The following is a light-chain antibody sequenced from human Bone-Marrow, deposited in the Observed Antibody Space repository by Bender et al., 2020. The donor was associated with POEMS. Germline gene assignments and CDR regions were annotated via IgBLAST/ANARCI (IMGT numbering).Light chain of an antibody. CDR2: DVS. V-gene: IGLV2-14*03. Sequence: QSALTQPASVSGSPGQSITISCTGTSSDVGGYEYVSWYQQHPGKAPKLMIYDVSNRPSGVSNRFSGSKSGNTASLTISGLQADDEADYYCSSYGGSNNVGVFGGGTKLTVL. CDR3: SSYGGSNNVGV. CDR1: SSDVGGYEY. J-gene: IGLJ2*01.